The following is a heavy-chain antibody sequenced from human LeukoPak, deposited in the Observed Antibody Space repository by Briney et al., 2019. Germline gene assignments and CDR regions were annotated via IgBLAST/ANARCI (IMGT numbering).Heavy chain of an antibody. CDR3: ARVGDHYHWNFDL. Sequence: GGSLRLSCAASGFTVGTKYMNWVRQAPGKGLEWVSILYCGGDTYYADSVKGRFTISRDNSRNTLSLQMNSLRVEDTAVYYCARVGDHYHWNFDLWGRGTLVTVSS. D-gene: IGHD3-10*01. V-gene: IGHV3-53*01. CDR1: GFTVGTKY. J-gene: IGHJ2*01. CDR2: LYCGGDT.